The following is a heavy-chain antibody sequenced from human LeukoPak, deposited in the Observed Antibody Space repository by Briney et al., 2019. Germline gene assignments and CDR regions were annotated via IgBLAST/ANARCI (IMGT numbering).Heavy chain of an antibody. CDR2: IYYSGST. V-gene: IGHV4-30-4*08. CDR1: GGSISSGDYY. CDR3: ARANPLIVGAMLYALDI. D-gene: IGHD1-26*01. Sequence: SQTLSLTCTVSGGSISSGDYYWSWIRQPPGKGLEWIGYIYYSGSTYYNPSLKSRVTISVDTSKNQFSLKLSSVTAADTAVYYCARANPLIVGAMLYALDIWGQGTMVTVSS. J-gene: IGHJ3*02.